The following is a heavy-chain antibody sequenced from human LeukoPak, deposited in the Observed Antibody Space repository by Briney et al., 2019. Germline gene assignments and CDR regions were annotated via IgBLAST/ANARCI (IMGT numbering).Heavy chain of an antibody. CDR3: AREPRVYCSGGSCYHQSYYYMDV. CDR2: INWNGGST. J-gene: IGHJ6*03. D-gene: IGHD2-15*01. V-gene: IGHV3-20*04. Sequence: GGSLRLSCAASGFTFSSYSMNWVRQAPGKGLEWVSGINWNGGSTGYADSVKGRFTISRDNAKNSLYLQMNSLRAEDTALYYCAREPRVYCSGGSCYHQSYYYMDVWGNGTTVTVSS. CDR1: GFTFSSYS.